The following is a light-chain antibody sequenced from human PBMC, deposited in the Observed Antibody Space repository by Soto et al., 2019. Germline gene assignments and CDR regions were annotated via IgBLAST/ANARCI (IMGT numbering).Light chain of an antibody. CDR2: AAS. J-gene: IGKJ1*01. CDR1: QTINIF. V-gene: IGKV1-39*01. Sequence: DIQMTQSPSSLSASVGDRVTITCRASQTINIFLNWYQQRPGKAPDLLISAASNLQSGVPSRFSGGGFGTDFTLTISSLQPEDFATYFCQQSYTTPYTFGQGTKVEIK. CDR3: QQSYTTPYT.